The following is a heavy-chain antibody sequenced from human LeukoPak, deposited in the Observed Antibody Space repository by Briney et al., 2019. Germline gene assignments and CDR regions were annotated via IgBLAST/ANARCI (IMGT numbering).Heavy chain of an antibody. Sequence: PSETLSLTCAVYGGSFSGYYWSWIRQPPRKGLEWIEEINHSGSTNYNPSLKSRVTISVDTSKNQFSLKLASVTAADTAVYYCARGRGYHVDYWGQGTLVTVSS. CDR2: INHSGST. J-gene: IGHJ4*02. D-gene: IGHD5-18*01. V-gene: IGHV4-34*01. CDR3: ARGRGYHVDY. CDR1: GGSFSGYY.